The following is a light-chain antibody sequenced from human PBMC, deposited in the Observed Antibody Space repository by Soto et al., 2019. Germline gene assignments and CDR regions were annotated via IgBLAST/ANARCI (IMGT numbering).Light chain of an antibody. V-gene: IGKV3D-15*01. CDR2: DAS. Sequence: EIVMTQSPATLSVSPGEGATLSCRASQSVSIDLAWYQQTPGQAPRLLIYDASNRATGIPARFSGSGSGTDFTLTIRSLEPEDFAVYYCKQYDSFSVTFGQGTKVDIK. CDR1: QSVSID. J-gene: IGKJ1*01. CDR3: KQYDSFSVT.